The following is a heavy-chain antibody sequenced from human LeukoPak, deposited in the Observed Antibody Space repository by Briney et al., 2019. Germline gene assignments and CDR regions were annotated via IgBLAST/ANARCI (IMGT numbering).Heavy chain of an antibody. D-gene: IGHD6-19*01. Sequence: SETLSLTCTVSGGSLSSYYWSWIRQPPGPGLEWIGYIYSRASTNYNPSLKRRVTISVATSKNQFSLKLSSVTAAETAVFSCARLNAVADIYYFDYWGQGTLVTVSS. CDR1: GGSLSSYY. CDR3: ARLNAVADIYYFDY. V-gene: IGHV4-4*09. CDR2: IYSRAST. J-gene: IGHJ4*02.